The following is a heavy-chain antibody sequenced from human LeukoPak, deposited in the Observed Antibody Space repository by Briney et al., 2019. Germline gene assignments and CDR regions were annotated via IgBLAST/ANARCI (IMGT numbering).Heavy chain of an antibody. J-gene: IGHJ5*02. V-gene: IGHV1-46*01. CDR2: INPSGGST. Sequence: GASVKVSCKAPGYTFTSCYMHWVRQAPGQGLEWMGIINPSGGSTSYAQKFQGRVTMTRDTSTSTVYMELSSLRSEDTAVYYCARDGRLRYFDWLIQGNWFDPWGQGTLVTVSS. CDR1: GYTFTSCY. D-gene: IGHD3-9*01. CDR3: ARDGRLRYFDWLIQGNWFDP.